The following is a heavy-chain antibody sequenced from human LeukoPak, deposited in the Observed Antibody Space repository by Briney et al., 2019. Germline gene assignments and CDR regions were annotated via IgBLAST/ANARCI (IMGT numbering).Heavy chain of an antibody. Sequence: GGSLRLSCAASGFTFSSYSMNWVRQAPGKGLEWVSSISSSSSYIYYADSVKGRFTISRDNAKNSLYLQMNSLRAEDTAVYYCAKAMVRGVIISEDYYYYGMDVWGQGTTVTVSS. CDR1: GFTFSSYS. D-gene: IGHD3-10*01. CDR2: ISSSSSYI. J-gene: IGHJ6*02. CDR3: AKAMVRGVIISEDYYYYGMDV. V-gene: IGHV3-21*01.